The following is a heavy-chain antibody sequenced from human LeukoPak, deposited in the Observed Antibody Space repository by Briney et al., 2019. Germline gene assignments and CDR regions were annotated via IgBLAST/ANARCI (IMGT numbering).Heavy chain of an antibody. D-gene: IGHD2-15*01. J-gene: IGHJ1*01. CDR3: ATSYCSGGSCYPQYFQH. V-gene: IGHV3-66*02. CDR1: GFTVSSNY. Sequence: GGSLRLSCAASGFTVSSNYMSWVRQAPGKGLEWVSLLYSGGSTYYADSAKGRFAISRDNSKNTLYLQMNSLRAEDTAVYYCATSYCSGGSCYPQYFQHWGQGTLVTVSS. CDR2: LYSGGST.